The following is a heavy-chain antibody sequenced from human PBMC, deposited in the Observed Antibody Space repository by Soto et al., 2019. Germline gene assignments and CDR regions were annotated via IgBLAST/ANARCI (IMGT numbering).Heavy chain of an antibody. CDR3: AKYSPAVDH. D-gene: IGHD6-13*01. CDR2: ISYDGSDT. Sequence: VQVVESGGGVVQPGMSLRLSCAASGFTFSSYAMHWVRQAPGKGLEWVAFISYDGSDTYYADSVKGRFTISRDNFKNTLYLQIHSLPTEDTAMYYCAKYSPAVDHWGQGTLVTVSS. J-gene: IGHJ4*02. V-gene: IGHV3-30*18. CDR1: GFTFSSYA.